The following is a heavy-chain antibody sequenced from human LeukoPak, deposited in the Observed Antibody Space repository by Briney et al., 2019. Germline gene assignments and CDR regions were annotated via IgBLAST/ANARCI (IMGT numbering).Heavy chain of an antibody. CDR2: IYYSGST. Sequence: SETLSLTCTVSGGSISSSSYYWGWIRQPPGKGLEWIGSIYYSGSTNYNPSLKSRVTISVDTSKNQFSLKLSSVTAADTAVYYCARGYCGGDCYRFNWFDPWGQGTLVTVSS. V-gene: IGHV4-39*07. D-gene: IGHD2-21*02. CDR3: ARGYCGGDCYRFNWFDP. CDR1: GGSISSSSYY. J-gene: IGHJ5*02.